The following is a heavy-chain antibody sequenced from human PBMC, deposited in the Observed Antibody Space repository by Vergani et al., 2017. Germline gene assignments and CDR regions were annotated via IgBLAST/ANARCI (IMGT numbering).Heavy chain of an antibody. Sequence: EVQLLESGGGLVQPGGSLRLSCAAPGFTFSSYAMSWVRQAPGKGLEWVSAISGSGGSTYYADSVKGRFTISRDNSKNTLYLQMNSLRAEDTAVYYCAKGPIAVAGTPRYFDYWGQGTLVTVSS. CDR3: AKGPIAVAGTPRYFDY. D-gene: IGHD6-19*01. J-gene: IGHJ4*02. V-gene: IGHV3-23*01. CDR1: GFTFSSYA. CDR2: ISGSGGST.